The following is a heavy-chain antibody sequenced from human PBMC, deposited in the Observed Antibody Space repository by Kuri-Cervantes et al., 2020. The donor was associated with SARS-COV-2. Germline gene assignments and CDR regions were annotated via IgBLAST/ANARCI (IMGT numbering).Heavy chain of an antibody. CDR2: ISSSSTI. CDR3: ARGSEAGYYYFDY. CDR1: GFTVSSNY. D-gene: IGHD3-9*01. J-gene: IGHJ4*02. Sequence: GESLKISWAASGFTVSSNYMSWVRQAPGKGLEWVSYISSSSTIYYADSVKGRFTISRDNARNSLYLQMNSLRDEDTAVYYCARGSEAGYYYFDYWGQGTLVTVSS. V-gene: IGHV3-69-1*01.